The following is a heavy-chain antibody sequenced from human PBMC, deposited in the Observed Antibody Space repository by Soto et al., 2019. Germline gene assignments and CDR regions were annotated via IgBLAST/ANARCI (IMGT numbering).Heavy chain of an antibody. V-gene: IGHV4-59*08. CDR3: ARTPGIAAAHFDY. CDR1: GGSISSYY. D-gene: IGHD6-13*01. J-gene: IGHJ4*02. Sequence: SETLSLTCTVSGGSISSYYWSWIRQPPGKGLEWIGYIYYSGSTNYNPSLKSRVTISVDTSKNQFSLKLSSVTAADTAVYYCARTPGIAAAHFDYWGQGTLVTVSS. CDR2: IYYSGST.